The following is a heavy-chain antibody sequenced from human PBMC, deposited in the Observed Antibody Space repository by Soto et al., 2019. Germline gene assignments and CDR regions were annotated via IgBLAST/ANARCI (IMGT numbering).Heavy chain of an antibody. CDR1: GGTFSIYA. V-gene: IGHV1-69*13. CDR2: IIPIFGTA. J-gene: IGHJ3*01. D-gene: IGHD3-22*01. CDR3: ARSSYYYDSSGYLLT. Sequence: GASVDVSCKSSGGTFSIYALSWVRQAPGQGLEWMGGIIPIFGTANYAQKFQGRVTITADESTSTAYMELSSLRSEDTAVYYCARSSYYYDSSGYLLTWVQGTMVTVSS.